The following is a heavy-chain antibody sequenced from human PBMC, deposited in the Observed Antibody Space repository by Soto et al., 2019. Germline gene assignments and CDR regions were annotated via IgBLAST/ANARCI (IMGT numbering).Heavy chain of an antibody. D-gene: IGHD6-6*01. CDR2: ISAYNGNT. V-gene: IGHV1-18*04. J-gene: IGHJ6*02. CDR1: GYTFTSYG. CDR3: ARGTIAARPDFPPGMDV. Sequence: ASVKVSCKASGYTFTSYGISWVRQAPGQGLEWMGWISAYNGNTNYAQKLQGRVTMTTDTSTSTAYMELRSLRSDDTAVYYCARGTIAARPDFPPGMDVWRQGTTVTVSS.